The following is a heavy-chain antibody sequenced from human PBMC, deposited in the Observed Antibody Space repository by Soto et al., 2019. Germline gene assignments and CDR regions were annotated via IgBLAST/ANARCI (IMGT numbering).Heavy chain of an antibody. CDR1: GFTFSSFE. V-gene: IGHV3-48*03. D-gene: IGHD2-2*01. CDR3: VRDLAYCTSTRCDGYGVDV. CDR2: ISSSGSTI. Sequence: GGSLRLSCAASGFTFSSFEMNWVRQAPGKGLEWVSYISSSGSTIYYADSVKGRFTVSRDNAKNTLYLQMNSLRAEDTAVYYCVRDLAYCTSTRCDGYGVDVWGQGTTVTVSS. J-gene: IGHJ6*02.